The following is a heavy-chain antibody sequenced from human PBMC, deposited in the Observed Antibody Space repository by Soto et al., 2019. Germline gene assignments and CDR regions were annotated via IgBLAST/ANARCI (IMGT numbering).Heavy chain of an antibody. CDR2: IYQSGST. J-gene: IGHJ3*02. V-gene: IGHV4-30-2*01. D-gene: IGHD3-22*01. CDR1: GGSLSSSAYS. Sequence: QMHLQESGSGLVKPSQTLSLTCAVSGGSLSSSAYSWSWIRQPAGKGLEWIGFIYQSGSTYYNPSLKSRVTMSLDRPKNQFSLKLSSVTAADTAVYYCARELLFYDSDGFSWDDAFDIWGQGTMVTVSS. CDR3: ARELLFYDSDGFSWDDAFDI.